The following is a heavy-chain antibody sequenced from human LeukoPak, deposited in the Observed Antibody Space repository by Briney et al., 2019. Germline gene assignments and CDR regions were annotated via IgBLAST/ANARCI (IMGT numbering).Heavy chain of an antibody. Sequence: PSETLSLTCTVSGGSISSCYWSWMRRPPGKGLKWIGYIYYSGSTNYNPSLKSRVTISIDTSKNQFSLNLSSVTAADTAVYYCARGASGYSYGWGQGTLVTVSS. CDR3: ARGASGYSYG. CDR1: GGSISSCY. V-gene: IGHV4-59*01. CDR2: IYYSGST. J-gene: IGHJ4*02. D-gene: IGHD5-18*01.